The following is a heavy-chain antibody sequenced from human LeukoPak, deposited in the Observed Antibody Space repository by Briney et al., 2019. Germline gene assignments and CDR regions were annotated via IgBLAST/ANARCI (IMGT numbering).Heavy chain of an antibody. Sequence: KPGESLKISCKGSGYSFTRYWIGWVRQMPGKGLEWMGIIYPGESDTRYSPSFQGQVTISADKSISTAYLQWSSLKASDTAMYYCARAYYYDSSEGEYWGQGTLVTVSS. CDR2: IYPGESDT. J-gene: IGHJ4*02. CDR3: ARAYYYDSSEGEY. V-gene: IGHV5-51*03. CDR1: GYSFTRYW. D-gene: IGHD3-22*01.